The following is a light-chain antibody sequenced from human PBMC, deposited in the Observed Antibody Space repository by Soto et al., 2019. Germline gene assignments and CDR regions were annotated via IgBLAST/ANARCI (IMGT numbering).Light chain of an antibody. Sequence: DIPITQSPSSLTASVGDRVTITCRASQTIGKYLVWYQQKAGKVPKLLIYGASTLHSGVPSRFSGSGSGTYFTLTITSLQPGDFATYYCQKYDTVPWTFGQGTKVVIK. CDR2: GAS. V-gene: IGKV1-27*01. CDR3: QKYDTVPWT. CDR1: QTIGKY. J-gene: IGKJ1*01.